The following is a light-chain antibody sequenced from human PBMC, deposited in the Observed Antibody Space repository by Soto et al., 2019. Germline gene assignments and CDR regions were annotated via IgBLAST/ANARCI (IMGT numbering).Light chain of an antibody. CDR1: TGTLTSGHF. J-gene: IGLJ2*01. CDR2: DTS. Sequence: QAVVTQEPSLTVSPGGTVTLTCASSTGTLTSGHFPYWFQQKPGQAPRALIFDTSNRHSWTPARFSGSLLGGKAALTPSGAQPDDEADYYCLLYYDTIRIFGGGTKLTVL. V-gene: IGLV7-46*01. CDR3: LLYYDTIRI.